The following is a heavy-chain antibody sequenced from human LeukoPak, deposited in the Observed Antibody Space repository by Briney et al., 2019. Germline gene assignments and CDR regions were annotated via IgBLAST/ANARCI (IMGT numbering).Heavy chain of an antibody. CDR2: ISGDSRYI. V-gene: IGHV3-21*01. J-gene: IGHJ4*02. CDR3: ARAPTVLVGYCSSSSCQADY. D-gene: IGHD2-2*01. CDR1: GFTFSSYS. Sequence: GGSLRLSCAASGFTFSSYSMNWVRQAPGKGLEWVSAISGDSRYIYYADSVRGRFTISRDNAENSLYLQMHSLRVEDTAVYYCARAPTVLVGYCSSSSCQADYWGQGTLVTVSS.